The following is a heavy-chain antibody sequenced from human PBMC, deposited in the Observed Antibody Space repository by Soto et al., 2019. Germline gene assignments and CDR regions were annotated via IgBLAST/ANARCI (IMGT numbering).Heavy chain of an antibody. Sequence: ASVKVSCKASGYTFTKYYMHWVRQAPGQGLEWMGWIVPSSGVANYAQKFQGRVTMTRDTSISTAYMELSRLWSDDTAVYYCAKKLLVPIPHGFDIWGQGRMVTVSS. CDR1: GYTFTKYY. CDR3: AKKLLVPIPHGFDI. CDR2: IVPSSGVA. J-gene: IGHJ3*02. D-gene: IGHD2-21*01. V-gene: IGHV1-2*02.